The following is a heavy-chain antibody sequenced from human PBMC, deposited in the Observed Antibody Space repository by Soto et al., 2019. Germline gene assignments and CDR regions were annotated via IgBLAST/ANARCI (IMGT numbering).Heavy chain of an antibody. Sequence: QVQLQESGPGLVKPSETLSLTCTVSGGSISSYYWSWIRQPPGKGLEWIGYIYYSGSTNYNPSLRSQATIPVDPSKTRFALRLSAVTAAATAVYYCARDRPAYYDILTGDYNRDYYYGMDVWGQGTTVTVSS. D-gene: IGHD3-9*01. CDR3: ARDRPAYYDILTGDYNRDYYYGMDV. V-gene: IGHV4-59*01. J-gene: IGHJ6*02. CDR1: GGSISSYY. CDR2: IYYSGST.